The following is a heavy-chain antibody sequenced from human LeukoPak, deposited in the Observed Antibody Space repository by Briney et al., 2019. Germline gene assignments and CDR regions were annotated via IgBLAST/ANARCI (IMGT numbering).Heavy chain of an antibody. CDR3: ARGPWYYYMDV. V-gene: IGHV4-34*01. J-gene: IGHJ6*03. Sequence: SETLSLTCAVYGGSFSGYYWSWIRQPPGKGLEWIGEINHSRSTNYNPSLKSRVTISVDTSKNQFSLKLSSVTAADTAVYYCARGPWYYYMDVWGKGTTVTVSS. CDR2: INHSRST. CDR1: GGSFSGYY.